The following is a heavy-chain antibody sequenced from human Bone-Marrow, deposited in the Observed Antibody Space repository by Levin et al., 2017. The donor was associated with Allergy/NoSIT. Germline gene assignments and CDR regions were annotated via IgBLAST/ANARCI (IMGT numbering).Heavy chain of an antibody. D-gene: IGHD1-1*01. V-gene: IGHV3-30*04. CDR3: ARDLTGTYSNDY. CDR2: ISYDGSRK. J-gene: IGHJ4*02. CDR1: GFTFSSHA. Sequence: GGSLRLSCGASGFTFSSHAMHWVRQAPGKGLEWVSYISYDGSRKYYANSVKGRFTVSRDNSKNTMYLQINSLGAEDTAVYYCARDLTGTYSNDYWGQGTLVTVSS.